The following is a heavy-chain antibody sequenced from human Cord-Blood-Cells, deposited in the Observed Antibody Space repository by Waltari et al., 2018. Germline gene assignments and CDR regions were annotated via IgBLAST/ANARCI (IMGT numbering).Heavy chain of an antibody. CDR2: IIPIFGTA. Sequence: QVQLVQSGAEVKEPGCPVKGSCKASGGTFSSYSIRRARLAHGQGLEWMGGIIPIFGTANYAQKFQGRVTITADESTSTAYIELSSLRSEDTAVYYCARGRTRKLGIGGYWGQGTLVTVSS. CDR3: ARGRTRKLGIGGY. V-gene: IGHV1-69*01. J-gene: IGHJ4*02. CDR1: GGTFSSYS. D-gene: IGHD7-27*01.